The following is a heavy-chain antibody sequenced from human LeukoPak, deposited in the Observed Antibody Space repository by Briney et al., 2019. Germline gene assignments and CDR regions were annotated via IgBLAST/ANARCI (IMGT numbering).Heavy chain of an antibody. CDR3: TRETSSRYFDY. J-gene: IGHJ4*02. Sequence: ASVKVSCKASGYTLTSYDINWVRQATGQGLEWLGWMNPNSGRTGYAQNFQGRITITRNTSISTAYMELSSLRSEDTAVYYCTRETSSRYFDYWGQGTLVTVSS. CDR1: GYTLTSYD. V-gene: IGHV1-8*01. CDR2: MNPNSGRT.